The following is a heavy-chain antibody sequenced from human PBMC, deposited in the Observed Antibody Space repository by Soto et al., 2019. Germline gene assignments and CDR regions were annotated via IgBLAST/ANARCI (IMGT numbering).Heavy chain of an antibody. J-gene: IGHJ4*02. Sequence: QVQLQESGPGLVKPSQTLSLTCTVSGGSISSGDYYWSWIRQPPGKGLEWIGYIYYSGSTYYNPSPNTHVPISVDTSKNQFSLKLSSVTAADPAVYYCARTNFMTTGGGADYWGQGTLVTVSS. D-gene: IGHD4-17*01. V-gene: IGHV4-30-4*01. CDR2: IYYSGST. CDR3: ARTNFMTTGGGADY. CDR1: GGSISSGDYY.